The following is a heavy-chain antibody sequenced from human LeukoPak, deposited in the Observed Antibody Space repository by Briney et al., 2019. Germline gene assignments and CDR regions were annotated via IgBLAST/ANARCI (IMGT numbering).Heavy chain of an antibody. CDR3: AKGHSAYGTGFDY. D-gene: IGHD5-12*01. Sequence: PGGSLILSCAASGITFSTFAMSWVRQAPGRGLECVPVISGGGDRTYYAETVRGRFTISRDNSKDTLYLQMSSPRADDTAIYYCAKGHSAYGTGFDYWGQGTLVTVSS. CDR2: ISGGGDRT. J-gene: IGHJ4*02. CDR1: GITFSTFA. V-gene: IGHV3-23*01.